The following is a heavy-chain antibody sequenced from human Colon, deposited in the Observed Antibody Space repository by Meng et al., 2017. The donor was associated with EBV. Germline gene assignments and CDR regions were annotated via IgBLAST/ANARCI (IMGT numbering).Heavy chain of an antibody. CDR1: GGSISSGGYS. V-gene: IGHV4-31*03. J-gene: IGHJ4*02. CDR2: IYYSGST. Sequence: QVQLQEAGPGLVTPSQTLSLTCTVPGGSISSGGYSWSLIRQHPGKGLEWIGYIYYSGSTYYNPSLKSRVTISIDTSKNQFSLKLSSVTAADTAVYYCARGPSRWLQFSFDYWGQGTLVTVSS. D-gene: IGHD5-24*01. CDR3: ARGPSRWLQFSFDY.